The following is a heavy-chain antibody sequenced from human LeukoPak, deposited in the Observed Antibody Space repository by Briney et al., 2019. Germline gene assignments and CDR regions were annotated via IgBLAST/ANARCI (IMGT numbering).Heavy chain of an antibody. V-gene: IGHV5-51*01. Sequence: GESLKISCKDSGYSFTSYWIGWVRQMPGKGLEWMGIIYPGDSDTRSSPSFQGHVTISADKSISTAYLQWSSLTDSGTPLYYCARCGIAAAGFHFQHWGQGTLVTGFS. CDR1: GYSFTSYW. D-gene: IGHD6-13*01. CDR3: ARCGIAAAGFHFQH. J-gene: IGHJ1*01. CDR2: IYPGDSDT.